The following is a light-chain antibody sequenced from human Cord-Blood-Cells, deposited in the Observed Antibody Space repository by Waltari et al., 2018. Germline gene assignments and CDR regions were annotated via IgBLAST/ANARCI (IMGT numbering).Light chain of an antibody. Sequence: QSALTQPASVSGSPGPSITISCTATSSHVGGYNYVPCYQQHPGKAPKLMIYDVSNRPSGVSNRFSGSKSGNTASLTISGLQAEDEADYYCSSYTSSSTPWVFGGGTKLTVL. CDR1: SSHVGGYNY. J-gene: IGLJ3*02. CDR3: SSYTSSSTPWV. V-gene: IGLV2-14*01. CDR2: DVS.